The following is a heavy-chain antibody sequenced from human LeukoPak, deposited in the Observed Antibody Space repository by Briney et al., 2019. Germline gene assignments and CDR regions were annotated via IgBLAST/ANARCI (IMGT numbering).Heavy chain of an antibody. CDR1: GFTFSSYS. Sequence: GGSLRLSCAASGFTFSSYSMNWVRQAPGKGLEWVSSISSSSSYIYYADSVKGRFTISRDSAKNSLYLQMNSLRAEDTAVYYCARGIVGATSGNDFDYWGQGTLVTVSS. D-gene: IGHD1-26*01. CDR2: ISSSSSYI. J-gene: IGHJ4*02. CDR3: ARGIVGATSGNDFDY. V-gene: IGHV3-21*01.